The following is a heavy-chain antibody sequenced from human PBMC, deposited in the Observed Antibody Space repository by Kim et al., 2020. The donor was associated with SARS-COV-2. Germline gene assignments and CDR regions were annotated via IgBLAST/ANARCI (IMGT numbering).Heavy chain of an antibody. Sequence: NHNPSLKSGVTILVATSKNQFSLKLSSVTAADTAVYYCARQTGYTYGYKYWGQGTLVTVSS. V-gene: IGHV4-59*08. CDR3: ARQTGYTYGYKY. D-gene: IGHD5-18*01. J-gene: IGHJ4*02.